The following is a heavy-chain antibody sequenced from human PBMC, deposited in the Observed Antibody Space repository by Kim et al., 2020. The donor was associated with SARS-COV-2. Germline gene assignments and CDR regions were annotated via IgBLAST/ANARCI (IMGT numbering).Heavy chain of an antibody. Sequence: GGSLRLSCAASGFTFSSYEMNWVRQAPGKGLEWVSYISSSGSTIYYADSVKGRFTISRDNAKNSLYLQMNSLRAEDTAVYYCARELYYYGSGRVPLDYWGQGTLVTVSS. CDR3: ARELYYYGSGRVPLDY. CDR1: GFTFSSYE. V-gene: IGHV3-48*03. CDR2: ISSSGSTI. D-gene: IGHD3-10*01. J-gene: IGHJ4*02.